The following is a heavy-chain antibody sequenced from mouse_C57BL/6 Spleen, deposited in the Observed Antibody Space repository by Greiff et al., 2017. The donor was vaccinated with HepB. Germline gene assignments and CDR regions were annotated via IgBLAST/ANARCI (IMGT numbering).Heavy chain of an antibody. J-gene: IGHJ3*01. CDR3: AREWDRFAY. CDR1: GYTFTDYY. Sequence: EVQLQQSGPELVKPGASVKISCKASGYTFTDYYMNWVKQSHGKSLEWIGDINPNNGGTSYNQKFKGKATFTVDKSSSTAYMELRSLTSEDSAVYYCAREWDRFAYWGQGTLVTVSA. D-gene: IGHD4-1*01. V-gene: IGHV1-26*01. CDR2: INPNNGGT.